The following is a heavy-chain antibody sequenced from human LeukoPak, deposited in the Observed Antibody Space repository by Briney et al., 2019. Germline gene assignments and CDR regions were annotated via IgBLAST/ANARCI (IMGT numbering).Heavy chain of an antibody. CDR2: IYYSGST. CDR3: ARVQMRFSSSWYSYSPDWYFDL. CDR1: GGSISSYY. Sequence: SETLSLTCTVSGGSISSYYWSWIRQPPGKGLEWIGYIYYSGSTNYNPSLKSRVTISVDTSKNQFSLKLSSVTAADTAVYYCARVQMRFSSSWYSYSPDWYFDLWGRGTLVTVSS. D-gene: IGHD6-13*01. J-gene: IGHJ2*01. V-gene: IGHV4-59*01.